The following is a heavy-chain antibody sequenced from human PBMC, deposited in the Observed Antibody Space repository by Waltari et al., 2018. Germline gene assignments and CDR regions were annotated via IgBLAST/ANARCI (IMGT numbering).Heavy chain of an antibody. J-gene: IGHJ4*02. CDR2: ISYDGSDE. V-gene: IGHV3-30*07. D-gene: IGHD5-18*01. CDR1: GFTFSSHA. Sequence: QVQLVESGGGVVHPGRSLRPSCEASGFTFSSHAMPWVRQAPGKGLEWVAGISYDGSDEYYADSVRGRFTISRDDSKDTVNLQMNSLRPEDTAVYYCARDGPLQIQSWYSFDYWGQGTLVTVSS. CDR3: ARDGPLQIQSWYSFDY.